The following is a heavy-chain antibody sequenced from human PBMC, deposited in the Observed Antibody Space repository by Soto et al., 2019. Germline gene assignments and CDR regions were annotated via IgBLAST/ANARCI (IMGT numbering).Heavy chain of an antibody. J-gene: IGHJ5*02. CDR1: GYTFTSYG. CDR3: ARVHPAWLRFRTTNWFDP. V-gene: IGHV1-18*01. Sequence: ASVKVSCKASGYTFTSYGISWVRQAPGQGLEWMGWISAYNGNTKHAQKLQGRVTMTTDTSTSTAYMELGSLRSDDTAVYYCARVHPAWLRFRTTNWFDPWGQGTLVTVSS. CDR2: ISAYNGNT. D-gene: IGHD5-12*01.